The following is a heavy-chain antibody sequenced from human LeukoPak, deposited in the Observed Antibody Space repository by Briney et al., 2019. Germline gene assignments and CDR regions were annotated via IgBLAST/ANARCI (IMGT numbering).Heavy chain of an antibody. D-gene: IGHD2-21*01. CDR2: VAHHGKT. V-gene: IGHV4-4*02. J-gene: IGHJ4*02. Sequence: PSGTLSLTCAVCCGSINNANWWSWVRQPPGKGLEWIAEVAHHGKTNYNPSLESRVTVSLDKSKSQFSLNLTSVTAADTAVYFCTRTNRDWVPSDYWGQGALVTVSS. CDR1: CGSINNANW. CDR3: TRTNRDWVPSDY.